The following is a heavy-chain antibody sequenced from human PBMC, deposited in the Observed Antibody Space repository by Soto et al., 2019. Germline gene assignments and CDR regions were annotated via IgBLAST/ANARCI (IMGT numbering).Heavy chain of an antibody. Sequence: PGGSLRLSCAISGSNIDEYGMSWVRQVPGKGLEWVSGIYWKGGNRHYADSVKGRFTISRDNAKNSLYLQLDSLRAEDTALYYCVRFCVYRSGSYWYFFAYWGQGSQVPVSS. V-gene: IGHV3-20*04. D-gene: IGHD3-10*01. J-gene: IGHJ1*01. CDR1: GSNIDEYG. CDR3: VRFCVYRSGSYWYFFAY. CDR2: IYWKGGNR.